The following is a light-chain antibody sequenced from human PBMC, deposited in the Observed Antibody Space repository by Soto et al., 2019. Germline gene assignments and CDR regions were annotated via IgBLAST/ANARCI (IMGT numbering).Light chain of an antibody. Sequence: DIQMTQSPSTLSGSVGDRVTITCRASQTISSWLAWYQQKPGKAPKLLIYKASTLKSGVPSRFSGSGSGTDFTFTISSLQSEDFAVYYCQQYNHWPPWTFGQGTKVDI. CDR2: KAS. J-gene: IGKJ1*01. V-gene: IGKV1-5*03. CDR1: QTISSW. CDR3: QQYNHWPPWT.